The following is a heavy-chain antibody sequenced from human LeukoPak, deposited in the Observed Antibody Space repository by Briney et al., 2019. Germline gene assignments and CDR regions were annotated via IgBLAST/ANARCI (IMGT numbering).Heavy chain of an antibody. Sequence: GESLQISCKGSGYSFTSYWIGWVRRLPGKGLEWMGIIYPGDSDTRYSPSFQGQVTISADKSISTAYLQWSSLKASDTAMYYCARDARDGYNPDAFDIWGQGTMVTVSS. V-gene: IGHV5-51*01. CDR1: GYSFTSYW. CDR2: IYPGDSDT. J-gene: IGHJ3*02. CDR3: ARDARDGYNPDAFDI. D-gene: IGHD5-24*01.